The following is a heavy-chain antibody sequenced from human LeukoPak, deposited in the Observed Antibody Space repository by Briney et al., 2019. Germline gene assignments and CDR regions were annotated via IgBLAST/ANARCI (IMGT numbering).Heavy chain of an antibody. D-gene: IGHD2-2*01. Sequence: PSETLSLTCAVYGGSFSGYYWSWIRQPPGKGLEWIGEINHSGSTNYNPSLKSRVTISVDTSKNQFSLKLSSVTAADTAVYYCARHTPGWDIVVVPAAGRFDYWGQGTLVTVSS. CDR1: GGSFSGYY. V-gene: IGHV4-34*01. J-gene: IGHJ4*02. CDR3: ARHTPGWDIVVVPAAGRFDY. CDR2: INHSGST.